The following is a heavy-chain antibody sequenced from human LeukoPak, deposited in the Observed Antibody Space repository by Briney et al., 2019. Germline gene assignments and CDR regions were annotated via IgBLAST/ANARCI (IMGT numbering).Heavy chain of an antibody. CDR3: AGEPGAYCGGDCYDADAFDI. CDR2: IYYSGST. V-gene: IGHV4-59*01. Sequence: SETLSLTCTVSGGSISSYYWSWIRQPPGKGLEWIGYIYYSGSTNYNPSLKSRVTISVDTSKNQFSLKLSSVTAADTAVYYCAGEPGAYCGGDCYDADAFDIWGQGTMVTVSS. CDR1: GGSISSYY. D-gene: IGHD2-21*02. J-gene: IGHJ3*02.